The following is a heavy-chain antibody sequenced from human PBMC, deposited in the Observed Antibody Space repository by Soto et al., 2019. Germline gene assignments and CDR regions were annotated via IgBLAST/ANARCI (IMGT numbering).Heavy chain of an antibody. V-gene: IGHV4-34*01. D-gene: IGHD5-18*01. J-gene: IGHJ4*02. CDR3: ARGVGYSYGSVY. Sequence: PSETLSLTCAVYGGSFSGYYWSWIRQPPGKGLEWIGEINHSGSTNYNPSLKSRVTISVDTSKNQFSLKLSSVTAADTAVYYCARGVGYSYGSVYWGQGTLVTVSS. CDR2: INHSGST. CDR1: GGSFSGYY.